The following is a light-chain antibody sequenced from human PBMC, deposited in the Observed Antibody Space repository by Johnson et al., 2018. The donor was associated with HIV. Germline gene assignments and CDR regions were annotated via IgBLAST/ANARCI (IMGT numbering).Light chain of an antibody. CDR1: SSNIGSNY. Sequence: QSVLTQPPSVSAAPGQKVTISCSGSSSNIGSNYVSWYQHLPGTAPKLLIYDNYKRPSGIPDRFSASKSGTSATLGITGLQTGDEAEYYCGTWDSSLSAGYVFGTGTKVTVL. J-gene: IGLJ1*01. CDR3: GTWDSSLSAGYV. CDR2: DNY. V-gene: IGLV1-51*01.